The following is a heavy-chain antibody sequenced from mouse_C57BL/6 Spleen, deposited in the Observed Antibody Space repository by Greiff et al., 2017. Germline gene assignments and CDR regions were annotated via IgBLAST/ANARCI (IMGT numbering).Heavy chain of an antibody. Sequence: QVQLQQPGAELVKPGASVKLSCKASGYTFTSYWMQWVKQRPGQGLEWIGEIDPSDSYTNYNQKFKGKATLTVDTSSSTAYMQLSSLTSEDSAVYYCASSYYGSSHWYFDVWGTGTTVTVSS. J-gene: IGHJ1*03. CDR2: IDPSDSYT. CDR3: ASSYYGSSHWYFDV. D-gene: IGHD1-1*01. CDR1: GYTFTSYW. V-gene: IGHV1-50*01.